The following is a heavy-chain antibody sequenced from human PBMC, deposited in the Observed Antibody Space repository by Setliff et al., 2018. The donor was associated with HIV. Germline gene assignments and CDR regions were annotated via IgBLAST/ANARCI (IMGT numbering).Heavy chain of an antibody. CDR2: IFHSGNT. J-gene: IGHJ3*02. V-gene: IGHV4-38-2*02. CDR1: GYSISSGFY. CDR3: ARRTIWGDAFDS. Sequence: SETLSLTCNVSGYSISSGFYWGWIRQPPGKGLEWIGNIFHSGNTDQNPSLKSRVTMSVETSENQFSLRLNSVTAADTAVYYCARRTIWGDAFDSWGRGTMVTVS. D-gene: IGHD3-16*01.